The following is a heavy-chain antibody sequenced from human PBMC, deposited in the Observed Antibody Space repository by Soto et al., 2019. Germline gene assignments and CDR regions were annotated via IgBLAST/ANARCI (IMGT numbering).Heavy chain of an antibody. D-gene: IGHD5-12*01. CDR1: GGSISSHY. V-gene: IGHV4-59*11. CDR2: IYYSGST. Sequence: SETLSLSCTVSGGSISSHYWNWIRQSPEKGLEWIGYIYYSGSTNYNPSLKSRVTISVDTPKNQFSLNLTSVSAADTAVYYCARTTPGYSDSWYGPFDYWGPGTLVTVSS. CDR3: ARTTPGYSDSWYGPFDY. J-gene: IGHJ4*02.